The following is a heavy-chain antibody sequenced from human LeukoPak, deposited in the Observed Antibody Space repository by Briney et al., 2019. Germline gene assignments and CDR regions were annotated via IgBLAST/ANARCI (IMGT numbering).Heavy chain of an antibody. D-gene: IGHD5-18*01. V-gene: IGHV3-30*18. J-gene: IGHJ4*02. CDR3: AKDLYSYGPDY. CDR2: ISYDGSNK. Sequence: GRSLRLSCAASGFTFSSYGMHRVRQAPGKGLEWVAVISYDGSNKYYADSVKGRFTISRDNSKNTLYLQMNSLRAEDTAVYYCAKDLYSYGPDYWGQGTLVTVSS. CDR1: GFTFSSYG.